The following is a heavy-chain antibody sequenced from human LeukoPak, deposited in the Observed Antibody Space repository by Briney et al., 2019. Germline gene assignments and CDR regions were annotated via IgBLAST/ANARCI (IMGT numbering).Heavy chain of an antibody. D-gene: IGHD4-17*01. Sequence: GGFLRLSCAASGFTFSSYWMSWVRQAPGKGLEWVANIKQDGSEKYYVDSVKGRFTISRDNAKNSLYLQMNSLRAEDTAVYYCARGPDYGDDTYPDYWGQGTLVTVSS. CDR1: GFTFSSYW. J-gene: IGHJ4*02. V-gene: IGHV3-7*01. CDR2: IKQDGSEK. CDR3: ARGPDYGDDTYPDY.